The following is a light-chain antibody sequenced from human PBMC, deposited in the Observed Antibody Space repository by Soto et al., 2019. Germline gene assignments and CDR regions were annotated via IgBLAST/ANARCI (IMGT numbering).Light chain of an antibody. CDR3: CSYAGSRTYV. V-gene: IGLV1-51*01. CDR2: EGT. Sequence: QSVLTHPPSVSAAPGQKVTISCSGSSSNIGNNYVSWYQQLPGTAPKVIIFEGTKRPSGVSDRFSGSKSGNTASLTISGLQTEDEADYYCCSYAGSRTYVFGPGTKVTVL. CDR1: SSNIGNNY. J-gene: IGLJ1*01.